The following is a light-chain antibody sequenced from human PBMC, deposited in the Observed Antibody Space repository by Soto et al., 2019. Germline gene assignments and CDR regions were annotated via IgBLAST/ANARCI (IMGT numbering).Light chain of an antibody. Sequence: DIVMTQSPDSLAVSLGERATINYKSSQSILYSTNNKNYLAWYQQKPGQPPKLLIYWASTRESGVPDRFSGSGSGTDFTLTIYSLQAEDVAVYYCQQYYSLPLTFDGGTKVEIK. V-gene: IGKV4-1*01. J-gene: IGKJ4*01. CDR2: WAS. CDR3: QQYYSLPLT. CDR1: QSILYSTNNKNY.